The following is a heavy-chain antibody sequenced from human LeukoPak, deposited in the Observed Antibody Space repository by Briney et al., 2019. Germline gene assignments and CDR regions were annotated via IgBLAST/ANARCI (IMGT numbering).Heavy chain of an antibody. Sequence: PSETLPLTCTVSGGSISSYYWSWIRQPPGKGLEWIGYIYYSGSTNYNPSLKSRVTISVDTSKNQFSLKLSSVTAADTAVYYCARLKGVWSGYYTYYFDYWGQGTLVTVSS. V-gene: IGHV4-59*08. D-gene: IGHD3-3*01. CDR2: IYYSGST. CDR1: GGSISSYY. J-gene: IGHJ4*02. CDR3: ARLKGVWSGYYTYYFDY.